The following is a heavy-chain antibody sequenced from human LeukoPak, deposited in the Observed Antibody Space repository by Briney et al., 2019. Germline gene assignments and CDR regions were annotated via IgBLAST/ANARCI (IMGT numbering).Heavy chain of an antibody. Sequence: GASVKVSCKASGYTFTSYDINWVRQATGQGLEWMGWMNPNSGNTGYAQKFQGRVTMTRNTSISTAYMELSSLRSEDTAVYYCARGPRARYSSGWYPVAYWGQGTLVTVSS. CDR2: MNPNSGNT. CDR3: ARGPRARYSSGWYPVAY. CDR1: GYTFTSYD. D-gene: IGHD6-19*01. V-gene: IGHV1-8*01. J-gene: IGHJ4*02.